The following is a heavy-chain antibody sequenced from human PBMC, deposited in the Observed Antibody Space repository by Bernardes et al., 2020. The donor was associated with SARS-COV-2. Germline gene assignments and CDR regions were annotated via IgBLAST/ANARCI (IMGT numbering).Heavy chain of an antibody. V-gene: IGHV4-34*01. Sequence: SETLSLTCAIYNGSFNGYYWSWIRQPPGKGLEWIGEVNLSGSMNYNPSLKSRVTISVDTSDIQFSLKLTSVSAADTAVYYCTRGLTTEIVEMATTFGYYYYGMDVWGQGTTVTVSS. J-gene: IGHJ6*02. CDR2: VNLSGSM. CDR1: NGSFNGYY. D-gene: IGHD5-12*01. CDR3: TRGLTTEIVEMATTFGYYYYGMDV.